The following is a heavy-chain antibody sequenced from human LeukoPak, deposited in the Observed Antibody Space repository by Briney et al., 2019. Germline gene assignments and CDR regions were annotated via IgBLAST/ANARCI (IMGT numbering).Heavy chain of an antibody. Sequence: PSQTLSLTCTVSGGSISSGSYYWCWIRQPAGKGLEWIGRIYTSGSTNYNPSLKSRVTISVDTSKNQFSLKLSSVTAADTAVYYCAREGDYYYGSGVPFDYWGQGTLVTVSS. J-gene: IGHJ4*02. D-gene: IGHD3-10*01. CDR3: AREGDYYYGSGVPFDY. CDR1: GGSISSGSYY. CDR2: IYTSGST. V-gene: IGHV4-61*02.